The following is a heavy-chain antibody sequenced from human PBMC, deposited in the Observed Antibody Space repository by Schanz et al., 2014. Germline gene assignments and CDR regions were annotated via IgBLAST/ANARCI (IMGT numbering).Heavy chain of an antibody. D-gene: IGHD3-22*01. CDR1: GYTFISYG. CDR3: ARDDRAYYYGMDV. V-gene: IGHV1-2*04. CDR2: INPNTGGT. J-gene: IGHJ6*02. Sequence: QVQLVESGSELKKPGASVKVSCKASGYTFISYGIKWVRQAPGQGLEWMGWINPNTGGTNFAQKFQGWVTVTRDTSISTVYMELSRVTYEDTAVYYCARDDRAYYYGMDVWGQGTTVTVSS.